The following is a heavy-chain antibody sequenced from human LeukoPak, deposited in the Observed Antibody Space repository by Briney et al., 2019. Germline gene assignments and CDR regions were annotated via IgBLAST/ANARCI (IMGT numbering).Heavy chain of an antibody. CDR1: GFTFSSYA. D-gene: IGHD3-22*01. Sequence: GGSLRLSCAASGFTFSSYAMHWVRQAPGKGLEWVAVISYDGSNKYYADSVKGRFIISRDNSKNTLYLQMNSLRAEDTAVYYCAREDYDSSGSIYFDYWGQGTLVTVSS. V-gene: IGHV3-30-3*01. CDR3: AREDYDSSGSIYFDY. CDR2: ISYDGSNK. J-gene: IGHJ4*02.